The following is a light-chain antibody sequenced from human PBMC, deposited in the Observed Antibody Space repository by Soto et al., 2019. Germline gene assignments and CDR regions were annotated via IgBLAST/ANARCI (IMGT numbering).Light chain of an antibody. CDR2: DNN. CDR3: GTWDSSLGAVV. CDR1: SSNIGNNY. V-gene: IGLV1-51*01. Sequence: QSVLTQPPSVSAAPGQKVTISCSGSSSNIGNNYVSWYQQLPATAPKLLIYDNNKRPSGIPDRFSGSKSGTSATLGITGLQTGEEVDYYCGTWDSSLGAVVFGGGTKLTVL. J-gene: IGLJ3*02.